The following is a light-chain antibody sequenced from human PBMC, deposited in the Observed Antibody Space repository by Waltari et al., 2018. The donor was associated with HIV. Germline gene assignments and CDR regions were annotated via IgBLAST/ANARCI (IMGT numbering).Light chain of an antibody. CDR2: WAS. CDR3: QQYYKTPLT. CDR1: QTILYNSNNQNY. Sequence: DIVMTQSPDSLAVSLGERATIKCTYSQTILYNSNNQNYLAWYQQRPGQPPKLLIYWASTRESGVPDRFSGSGSGTDFTLTISSLQAEDVAVYYCQQYYKTPLTFGGGTKVQIK. J-gene: IGKJ4*01. V-gene: IGKV4-1*01.